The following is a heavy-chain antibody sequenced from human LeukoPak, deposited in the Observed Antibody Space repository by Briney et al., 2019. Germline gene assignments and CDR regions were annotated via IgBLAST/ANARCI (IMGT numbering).Heavy chain of an antibody. CDR2: INPSRGST. J-gene: IGHJ4*02. CDR3: ARPLGYCSGGSCPPPDY. CDR1: GYTFTSYY. Sequence: ASVKVSRKASGYTFTSYYMHWVRQAPGQGLEWMGIINPSRGSTSYAQKFQGRVTMTRDTSTSTVYMELSSLRSEDTAVYYCARPLGYCSGGSCPPPDYWGQGTLVTVSS. D-gene: IGHD2-15*01. V-gene: IGHV1-46*03.